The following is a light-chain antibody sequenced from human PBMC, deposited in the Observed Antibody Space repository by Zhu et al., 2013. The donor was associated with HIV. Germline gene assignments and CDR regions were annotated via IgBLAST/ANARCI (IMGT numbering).Light chain of an antibody. J-gene: IGLJ3*02. CDR1: GSNIGAGYD. CDR2: RNN. V-gene: IGLV1-40*01. Sequence: QSVLTQPPSVSGAPGQGVTISCTGSGSNIGAGYDVHWYQQLPGTAPKVLIYRNNNRPSGVPDRFSGSKSGTSASLAISGLQSEDEADYYCAAWDDSLNGPNWVFGGGTKLTV. CDR3: AAWDDSLNGPNWV.